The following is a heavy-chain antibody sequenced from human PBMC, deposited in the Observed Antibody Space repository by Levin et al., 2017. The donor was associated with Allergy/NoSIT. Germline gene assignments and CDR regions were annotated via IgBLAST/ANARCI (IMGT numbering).Heavy chain of an antibody. Sequence: GGSLRLSCAASGFTFDDYAMHWVRQAPGKGLEWVSGISWNSGSIGYADSVKGRFTISRDNAKNSLYLQMNSLRAEDTALYYCAKDTPHRFIDYYDYGMDVWGQGTTVTVSS. CDR2: ISWNSGSI. CDR3: AKDTPHRFIDYYDYGMDV. V-gene: IGHV3-9*01. CDR1: GFTFDDYA. J-gene: IGHJ6*02. D-gene: IGHD3-16*02.